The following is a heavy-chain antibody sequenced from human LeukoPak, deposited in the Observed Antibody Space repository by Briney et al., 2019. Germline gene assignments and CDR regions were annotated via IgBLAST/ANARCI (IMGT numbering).Heavy chain of an antibody. V-gene: IGHV5-51*01. CDR3: ARPLVGRWLVPGAFDI. Sequence: GESLKISCKGSGYSFTSYWIGWVRQMPGKGLEWMGIIYPGDSDTRYSPSFQGQVTISADKSISTAYLQWSSLKASDTAMYYCARPLVGRWLVPGAFDIWGQGTMVTVSS. CDR2: IYPGDSDT. D-gene: IGHD6-19*01. J-gene: IGHJ3*02. CDR1: GYSFTSYW.